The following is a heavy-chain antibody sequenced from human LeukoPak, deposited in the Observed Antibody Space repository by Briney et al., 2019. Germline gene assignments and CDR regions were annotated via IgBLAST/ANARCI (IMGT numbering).Heavy chain of an antibody. V-gene: IGHV4-30-2*01. CDR2: IYHSGST. CDR3: ARGYDDSGAFDY. J-gene: IGHJ4*02. CDR1: GGSISSGGYY. D-gene: IGHD3-3*01. Sequence: SEILSLTCTVSGGSISSGGYYWSWIRQPPGKGLEWIGYIYHSGSTYYNPSLKSRVTISVDRSKNQFSLKLSSVTAADTAVYYCARGYDDSGAFDYWGQGTLVTVSS.